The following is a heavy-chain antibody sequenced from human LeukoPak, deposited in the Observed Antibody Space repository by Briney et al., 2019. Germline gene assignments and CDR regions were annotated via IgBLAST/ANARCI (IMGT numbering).Heavy chain of an antibody. CDR2: INHSGST. Sequence: PSETLSLTCTVSGGSISSSSYYWSWIRQPPGKGLEWIGEINHSGSTNYNPSLKSRVTISVDTSKNQFSLKLSSVTAADTAVYYCASLSQDYYDSSGYYYFDYWGQGTLVTVSS. CDR3: ASLSQDYYDSSGYYYFDY. CDR1: GGSISSSSYY. V-gene: IGHV4-39*07. D-gene: IGHD3-22*01. J-gene: IGHJ4*02.